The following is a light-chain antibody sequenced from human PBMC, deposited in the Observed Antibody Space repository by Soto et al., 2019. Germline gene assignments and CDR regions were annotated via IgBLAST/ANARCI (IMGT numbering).Light chain of an antibody. CDR1: QSVSSK. CDR2: GAS. CDR3: QQYNNWPAWT. J-gene: IGKJ1*01. Sequence: EIVMTQSPATLSVSPGERATLSCRASQSVSSKLAWYQQKPGQAPRLLIYGASTRATGIPARFSGSGSGTEFTLTISSLQSEDFAVYYCQQYNNWPAWTFGQGIKVEIK. V-gene: IGKV3-15*01.